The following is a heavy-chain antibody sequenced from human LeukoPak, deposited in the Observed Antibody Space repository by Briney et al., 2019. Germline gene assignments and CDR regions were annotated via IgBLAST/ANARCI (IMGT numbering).Heavy chain of an antibody. J-gene: IGHJ4*02. D-gene: IGHD6-13*01. Sequence: SETLSLTCTVSGGSISSYYWSWIRQPPGKGLEWIGYIYYSGSTNYNPSLKSRVTISVDTSKNQFSLKLSSVTAADTAVYYCARGFGGYSSSWYVRDYWGQGTLVTVSS. CDR2: IYYSGST. V-gene: IGHV4-59*12. CDR1: GGSISSYY. CDR3: ARGFGGYSSSWYVRDY.